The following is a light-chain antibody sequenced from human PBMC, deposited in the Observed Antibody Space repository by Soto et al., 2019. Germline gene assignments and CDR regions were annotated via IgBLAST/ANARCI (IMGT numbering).Light chain of an antibody. Sequence: EIVMTQSPATLSVSPGERATLSCRASQSVSSNLAWYQQKPGQPPRLLMYGISTRATGIPARFSGSGSGTDFTLTITSLQSEDFAIYYCQQHNNCPLTFGGGTKVEIK. CDR1: QSVSSN. CDR2: GIS. V-gene: IGKV3-15*01. CDR3: QQHNNCPLT. J-gene: IGKJ4*01.